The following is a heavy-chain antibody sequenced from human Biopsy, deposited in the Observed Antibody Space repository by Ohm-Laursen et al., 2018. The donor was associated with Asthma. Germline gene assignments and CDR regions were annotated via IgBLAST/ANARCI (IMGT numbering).Heavy chain of an antibody. Sequence: SVKVSCKISGYSLTDLSMHWVRQAPGQGPEWMGGHDHEEGGTVNARRFQGRVTMTEDTSTDTAYMELSSLSSDDTAAYYCASDFPKDYVRYNFQFWGQGTLVTVSS. CDR1: GYSLTDLS. CDR2: HDHEEGGT. CDR3: ASDFPKDYVRYNFQF. D-gene: IGHD4-17*01. V-gene: IGHV1-24*01. J-gene: IGHJ4*02.